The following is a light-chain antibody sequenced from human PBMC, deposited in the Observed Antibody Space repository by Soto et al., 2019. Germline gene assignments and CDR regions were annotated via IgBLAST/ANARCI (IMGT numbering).Light chain of an antibody. CDR1: QSVSNN. CDR3: HQYNHWPP. J-gene: IGKJ1*01. V-gene: IGKV3-15*01. Sequence: DIVLTQSTDTLSLSPGARATLSCMASQSVSNNYLAWYQQKPGQAPRLLIYGASTRATGIPARFSGSGSGTEFTLTISSLQSEDFAVYYCHQYNHWPPFGQGTNVDI. CDR2: GAS.